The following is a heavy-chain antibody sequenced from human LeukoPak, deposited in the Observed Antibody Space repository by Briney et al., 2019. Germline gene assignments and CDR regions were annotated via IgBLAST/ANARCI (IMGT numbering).Heavy chain of an antibody. V-gene: IGHV3-30-3*01. D-gene: IGHD3-22*01. CDR1: GFTFSSYA. CDR3: ARDPPDSLVVINYFDY. Sequence: SGGSLRLSCAASGFTFSSYAMHWVRQAPGKGLEWVAVISYDGSNKYYADSVKGRFTISRDNSKNTLYPQMNSLRAEDTAVYYCARDPPDSLVVINYFDYWGQGTLVTVSS. CDR2: ISYDGSNK. J-gene: IGHJ4*02.